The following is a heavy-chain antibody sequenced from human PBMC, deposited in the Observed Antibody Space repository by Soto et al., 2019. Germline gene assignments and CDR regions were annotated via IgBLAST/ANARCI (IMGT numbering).Heavy chain of an antibody. J-gene: IGHJ4*02. CDR1: GNSISTSNYY. Sequence: QLQMQESGPGLLKPSETLSLTCAVSGNSISTSNYYWSWIRQSPGKGLEWIGSVFYGGPSYYNHSLKSRVTISVDASRNQFSLRLNFVTAADTAVYFCASRKREEICSSGNCYFTYWGQGTLVTVSS. D-gene: IGHD2-2*01. CDR3: ASRKREEICSSGNCYFTY. V-gene: IGHV4-39*01. CDR2: VFYGGPS.